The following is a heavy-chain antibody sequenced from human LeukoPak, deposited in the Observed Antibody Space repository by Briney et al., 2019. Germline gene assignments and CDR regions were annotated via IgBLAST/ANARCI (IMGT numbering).Heavy chain of an antibody. CDR3: ARHLKLTIPFDP. CDR1: GGSISRYY. V-gene: IGHV4-59*08. CDR2: IYYSGST. Sequence: SETLSLTCTVSGGSISRYYWSWIRQPPGKGLEWIGYIYYSGSTNYNPSLKSRVTISVDTSKNQFSLKLSSVTAADTAVYYCARHLKLTIPFDPWGQGTLVTVSS. J-gene: IGHJ5*02. D-gene: IGHD3-3*01.